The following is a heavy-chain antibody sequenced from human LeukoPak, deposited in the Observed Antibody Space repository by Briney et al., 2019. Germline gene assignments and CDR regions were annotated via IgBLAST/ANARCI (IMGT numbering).Heavy chain of an antibody. J-gene: IGHJ3*02. V-gene: IGHV1-18*01. CDR2: ISAYNGNT. CDR1: GYTFTSYG. CDR3: ASIAAAVSIDAFDI. Sequence: SVKVSCKASGYTFTSYGISWVRQAPGQWLEWMGWISAYNGNTNYAQKLQGRVTMTTDTSTSTAYMELRSLRSDDTAVYYCASIAAAVSIDAFDIWGQGTMVIVSS. D-gene: IGHD6-13*01.